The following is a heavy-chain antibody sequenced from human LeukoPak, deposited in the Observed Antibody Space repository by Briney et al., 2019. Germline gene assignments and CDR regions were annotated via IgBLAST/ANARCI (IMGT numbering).Heavy chain of an antibody. D-gene: IGHD1-1*01. J-gene: IGHJ3*02. V-gene: IGHV1-24*01. CDR1: GYTLTELS. Sequence: ASVKVSCKVSGYTLTELSMHWVRQAPGKGLEWMGGFDPEDGETIYAQKFQGRVTMTEDTSTDTAYMELSSLRSEDTAVYYCATRKHSYKLELAAFDIWGQGTMVTVSS. CDR2: FDPEDGET. CDR3: ATRKHSYKLELAAFDI.